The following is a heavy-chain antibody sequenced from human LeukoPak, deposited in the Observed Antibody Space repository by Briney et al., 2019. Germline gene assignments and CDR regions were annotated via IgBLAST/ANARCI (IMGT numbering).Heavy chain of an antibody. CDR1: VGTFSSYA. CDR3: ARVRYGSGSFSFDY. V-gene: IGHV1-69*01. Sequence: SVKVSCKASVGTFSSYAISWVRQAPGQGLEWMGGNIPIFGTANYAQKFQGRVTITADESTSTAYMELRSLRFEDTAVYYCARVRYGSGSFSFDYWGQGTLVTVSS. D-gene: IGHD3-10*01. J-gene: IGHJ4*02. CDR2: NIPIFGTA.